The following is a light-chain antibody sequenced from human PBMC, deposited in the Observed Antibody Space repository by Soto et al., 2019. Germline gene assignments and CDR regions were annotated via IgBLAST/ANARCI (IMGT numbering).Light chain of an antibody. CDR1: QSVSSY. Sequence: EIVLTQSPATLSLSPGERATLSCRASQSVSSYLAWYQQKPGQAPRLLIYDASNRATGIPARFSGSGSGTDFPLTISSLAPEDFAVYYCQQRSNWPRGTFGQGPKVELK. CDR2: DAS. J-gene: IGKJ1*01. V-gene: IGKV3-11*01. CDR3: QQRSNWPRGT.